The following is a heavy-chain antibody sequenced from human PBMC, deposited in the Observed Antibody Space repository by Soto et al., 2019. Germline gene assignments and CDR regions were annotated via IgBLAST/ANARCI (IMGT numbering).Heavy chain of an antibody. CDR3: ARKDYDSRLDF. CDR2: VYYTGNT. CDR1: GDPVTSGSFY. Sequence: SETLSLTCTVSGDPVTSGSFYWSWIRQPPGKGLEWIGYVYYTGNTNNNPSLKSRVSISIDTSKDQFSLKLRSVTASDTAVYYCARKDYDSRLDFWGQGTLVTVSS. V-gene: IGHV4-61*01. D-gene: IGHD3-22*01. J-gene: IGHJ4*02.